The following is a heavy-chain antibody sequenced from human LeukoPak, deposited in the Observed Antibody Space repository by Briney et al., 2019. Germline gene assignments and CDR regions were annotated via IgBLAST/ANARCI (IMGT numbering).Heavy chain of an antibody. D-gene: IGHD3-10*01. V-gene: IGHV4-38-2*02. CDR3: ARHVGFITMVRGVINNNWFDP. CDR1: GYSISSGYY. Sequence: PSETLSLTCTVSGYSISSGYYWGWIRQPPGKGLEWIGSFYDSGNTYYNPSLKSRVTISVDTSKNQFSLKVRSVTAADTAVYYCARHVGFITMVRGVINNNWFDPWGQGTLVTVSS. CDR2: FYDSGNT. J-gene: IGHJ5*02.